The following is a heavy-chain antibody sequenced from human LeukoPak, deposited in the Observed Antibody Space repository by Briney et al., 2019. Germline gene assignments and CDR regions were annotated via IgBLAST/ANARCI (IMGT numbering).Heavy chain of an antibody. CDR1: GYTFTSYG. CDR3: ARLMDYYDIASAFDI. Sequence: ASVKVSCKASGYTFTSYGISWVRQAPGQGLEWMGWISAYNGNTNYAQKLQGRVTMTRDTSTSTVYMELSSLRSEDTAVYYCARLMDYYDIASAFDIWGQGTMVTVSS. V-gene: IGHV1-18*01. J-gene: IGHJ3*02. D-gene: IGHD3-22*01. CDR2: ISAYNGNT.